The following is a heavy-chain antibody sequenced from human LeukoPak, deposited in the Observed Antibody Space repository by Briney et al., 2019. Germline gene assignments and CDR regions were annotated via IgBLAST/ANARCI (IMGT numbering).Heavy chain of an antibody. CDR1: GFTFSNYE. J-gene: IGHJ4*02. Sequence: GGSLRVSCVGSGFTFSNYEMNWVRQAPGKGLEWVSYISSTSGTIYYADSVKGRFTISRDNAKNSLYLQMNSLRAEDTAVYYCARDTYFGSGTYSDYWGQGALATVSS. CDR3: ARDTYFGSGTYSDY. CDR2: ISSTSGTI. V-gene: IGHV3-48*03. D-gene: IGHD3-10*01.